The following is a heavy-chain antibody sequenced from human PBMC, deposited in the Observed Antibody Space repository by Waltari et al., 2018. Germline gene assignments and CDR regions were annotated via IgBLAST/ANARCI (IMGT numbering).Heavy chain of an antibody. CDR1: GVSISSHY. Sequence: QVQLQESGPGLVKPSEPLSITCTVSGVSISSHYWSWLRPPAGKGLEWIGRIYTSGSTNYNPSLKSRVTMSVDTSKNQFSLKLSSVTAADTAVYYCARDQEWSGYYNYFDYWGQGTLVTVSS. CDR2: IYTSGST. CDR3: ARDQEWSGYYNYFDY. J-gene: IGHJ4*02. D-gene: IGHD3-3*01. V-gene: IGHV4-4*07.